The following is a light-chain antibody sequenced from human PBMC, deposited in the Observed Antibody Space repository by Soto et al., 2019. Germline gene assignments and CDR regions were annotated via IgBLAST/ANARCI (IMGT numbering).Light chain of an antibody. CDR3: HQYLDSPNT. CDR1: QSITNKY. J-gene: IGKJ2*01. V-gene: IGKV3-20*01. CDR2: GAS. Sequence: EIVLMQSPDILSLSPGERATFSCRATQSITNKYVAWYQQKAGQAPRLLIYGASTRATGIPDRFRGSGSGTDFTLSITRLEPEDFAVYYCHQYLDSPNTFGQGTNLEIK.